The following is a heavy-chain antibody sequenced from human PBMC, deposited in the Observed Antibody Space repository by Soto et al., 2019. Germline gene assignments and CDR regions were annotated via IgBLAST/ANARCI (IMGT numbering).Heavy chain of an antibody. CDR2: IMPVFATP. CDR3: ARDKDRQQLGGNYYYILDV. CDR1: GGTFSTSA. D-gene: IGHD3-3*02. J-gene: IGHJ6*02. V-gene: IGHV1-69*12. Sequence: QVQLMQSGAEVKKPGSSVKVSCKASGGTFSTSAISWVRQAPGEGLEWVGGIMPVFATPDYAQKFQGRVTISADESTTTAYLELTNLTTDHTAVYYCARDKDRQQLGGNYYYILDVWGQGTAITVSS.